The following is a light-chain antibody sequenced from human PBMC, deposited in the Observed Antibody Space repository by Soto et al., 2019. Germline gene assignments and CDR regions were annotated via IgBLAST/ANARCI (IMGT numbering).Light chain of an antibody. CDR2: AAS. Sequence: DIQLTQSPSFLSASVGDRVTITCRASQGISSYLAWYQQKPGKAPKLLIYAASTLQSGVPSRFSGSGSGTEFTLTISSLQPEDFATYCCQQLNSYPSFTFGPGTKVDIK. CDR3: QQLNSYPSFT. J-gene: IGKJ3*01. CDR1: QGISSY. V-gene: IGKV1-9*01.